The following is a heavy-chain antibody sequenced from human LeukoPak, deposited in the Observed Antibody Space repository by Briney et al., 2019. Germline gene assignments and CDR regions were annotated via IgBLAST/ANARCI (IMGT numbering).Heavy chain of an antibody. CDR3: ARDYSSRNSAFDI. Sequence: GGSLGLSCAASGFTFSSYSMNWVRQAPGKGLEWVSSISSSSSYIYYADSVKGRFTISRDNAKNSLYLQMNSLRAEDTAVYYCARDYSSRNSAFDIWGQGTMVTVSS. D-gene: IGHD6-13*01. J-gene: IGHJ3*02. CDR1: GFTFSSYS. CDR2: ISSSSSYI. V-gene: IGHV3-21*01.